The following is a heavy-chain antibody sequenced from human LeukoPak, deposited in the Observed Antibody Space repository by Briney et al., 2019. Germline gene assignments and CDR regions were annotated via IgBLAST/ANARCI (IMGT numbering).Heavy chain of an antibody. CDR2: INPRGGST. Sequence: ASVKVSCKASGCTFIDYYMHWVRQAPGQGLEWMGIINPRGGSTTYAQKLRGRVTMTRDTSTSTVYMELSSLRSEDTALYYCARHSCTGNSCHFDYWGQGTLVTVSS. CDR1: GCTFIDYY. D-gene: IGHD2-8*02. V-gene: IGHV1-46*04. CDR3: ARHSCTGNSCHFDY. J-gene: IGHJ4*02.